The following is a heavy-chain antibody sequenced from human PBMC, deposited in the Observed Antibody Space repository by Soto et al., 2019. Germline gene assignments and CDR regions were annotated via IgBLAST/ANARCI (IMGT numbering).Heavy chain of an antibody. CDR3: ARLRKGGFCDY. J-gene: IGHJ4*02. V-gene: IGHV3-7*03. D-gene: IGHD1-26*01. CDR1: EFTFSNFW. CDR2: IKEDGSEK. Sequence: ESGGGLVQPGGSLRLSCVASEFTFSNFWMSWVRQPPGKGLEWVGNIKEDGSEKYYGDSVKGRFTISRDSAKHSLYLQMDSLRGEDTAVYYCARLRKGGFCDYWGQGSLVTVST.